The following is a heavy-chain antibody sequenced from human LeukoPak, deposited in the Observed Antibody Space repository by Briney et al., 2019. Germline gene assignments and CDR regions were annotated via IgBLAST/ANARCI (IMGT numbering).Heavy chain of an antibody. CDR2: IKQDGSEK. V-gene: IGHV3-7*01. Sequence: GGSLRLSCAASGFTFSSYWMSWVRQAPGKGLGWVANIKQDGSEKYYVDSVKGRFTISRDNAKNSLYLQMNSLRAEDTAVYYCARDLTISVGPSWFDPWGQGTLVTVSS. CDR3: ARDLTISVGPSWFDP. D-gene: IGHD3-3*01. CDR1: GFTFSSYW. J-gene: IGHJ5*02.